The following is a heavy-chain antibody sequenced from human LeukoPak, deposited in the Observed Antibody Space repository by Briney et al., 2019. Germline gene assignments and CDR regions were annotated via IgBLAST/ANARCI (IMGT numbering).Heavy chain of an antibody. CDR1: GGTVSSYA. CDR3: ARATIIVGAYFDY. Sequence: TSVRLSCKASGGTVSSYAISWVRQAPGQRLEWMGRIIPILGIANYAQKFQGRVTITADKSTSTAYMERSSLRAEDTAVYYSARATIIVGAYFDYWGQGTLVTVSS. CDR2: IIPILGIA. V-gene: IGHV1-69*04. D-gene: IGHD3-22*01. J-gene: IGHJ4*02.